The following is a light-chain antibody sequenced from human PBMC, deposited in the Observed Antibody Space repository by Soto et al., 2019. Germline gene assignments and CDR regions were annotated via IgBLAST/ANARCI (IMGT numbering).Light chain of an antibody. V-gene: IGKV1-5*01. CDR3: QQYNSPLFT. CDR2: DAS. J-gene: IGKJ2*01. Sequence: DIQMTQSPSTLSASVGDRGTITCRASQSISSWLAWYQQKPGKAPKLLIYDASSLESGVPSRFSGSGSGTEFTLTISSLQPDDFATYYCQQYNSPLFTFGQGTKLEIK. CDR1: QSISSW.